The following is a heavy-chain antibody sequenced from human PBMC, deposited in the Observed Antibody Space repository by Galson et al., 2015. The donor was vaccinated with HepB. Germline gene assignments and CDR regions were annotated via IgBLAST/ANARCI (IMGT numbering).Heavy chain of an antibody. V-gene: IGHV3-33*01. CDR2: IWYDGSNK. J-gene: IGHJ6*02. CDR3: ASWKDDYYGMDV. CDR1: GFTFSSYD. D-gene: IGHD1-1*01. Sequence: SLRLSCAASGFTFSSYDMHWVRQAPGKGLEWVAVIWYDGSNKYCADSVKGRFTISRDNSKNTLYLQMTSLRAEDTAVYYCASWKDDYYGMDVWGQGTTVTVSS.